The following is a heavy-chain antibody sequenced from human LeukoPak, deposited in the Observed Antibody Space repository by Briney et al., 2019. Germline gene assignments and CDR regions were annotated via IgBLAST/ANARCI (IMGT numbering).Heavy chain of an antibody. D-gene: IGHD2-2*01. V-gene: IGHV1-8*01. CDR3: ASKCWDPTSCPNYYGMDV. CDR2: MNPNSGIT. Sequence: ASVKVSCKASGYTFTSYDINWVRQATGQGLEWMGWMNPNSGITGYAQKFQGRVTMTRNTSISIAYMELSSLRSEDTAVYYCASKCWDPTSCPNYYGMDVWGQGTTVTVSS. CDR1: GYTFTSYD. J-gene: IGHJ6*02.